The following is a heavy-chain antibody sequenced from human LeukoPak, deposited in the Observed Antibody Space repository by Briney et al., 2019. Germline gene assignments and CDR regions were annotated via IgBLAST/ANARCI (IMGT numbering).Heavy chain of an antibody. V-gene: IGHV3-30*02. J-gene: IGHJ4*02. Sequence: GGALRLSCAASGFIFSSYGMHWGRQAPGKGLEWVAFIRDDGSKKYYADSVKGRFTISRDNSKNTLYLQMNSLRAEDTAVYYCASEIIFGSFDYWGQGTLVTVSS. CDR3: ASEIIFGSFDY. CDR1: GFIFSSYG. CDR2: IRDDGSKK. D-gene: IGHD3-3*01.